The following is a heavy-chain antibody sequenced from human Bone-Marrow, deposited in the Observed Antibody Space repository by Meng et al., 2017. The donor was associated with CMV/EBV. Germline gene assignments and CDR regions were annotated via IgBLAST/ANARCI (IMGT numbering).Heavy chain of an antibody. Sequence: GGSLRLSCAASGFTFSSYEMNWVRQAPGKGLEWVSYISSSGSAIYYADSVRGRFTISRDNAKNSVYLQMNSLRADDTAVYYCARLGVVVAGKVDYWGQGTRVTVSS. D-gene: IGHD6-19*01. CDR3: ARLGVVVAGKVDY. CDR1: GFTFSSYE. V-gene: IGHV3-48*03. J-gene: IGHJ4*02. CDR2: ISSSGSAI.